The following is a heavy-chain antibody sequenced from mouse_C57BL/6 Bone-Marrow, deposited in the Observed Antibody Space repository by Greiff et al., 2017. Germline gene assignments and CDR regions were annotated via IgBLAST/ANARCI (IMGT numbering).Heavy chain of an antibody. CDR3: SSFDGNYFDV. D-gene: IGHD2-3*01. V-gene: IGHV14-4*01. Sequence: VQLQQSGAELVRPGASVKLSCTASGFNIKDDYIHWVKQRPEQGLEWIGWIDPEIGDTEYASKFQGKATITSYTSSNTAYLQLSSLTSEDTAVYYCSSFDGNYFDVWGQGTPLTVAS. J-gene: IGHJ2*01. CDR1: GFNIKDDY. CDR2: IDPEIGDT.